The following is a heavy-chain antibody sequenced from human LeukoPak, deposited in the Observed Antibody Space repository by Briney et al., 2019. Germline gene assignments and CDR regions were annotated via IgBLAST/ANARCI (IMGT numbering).Heavy chain of an antibody. CDR2: ISSNGGST. CDR3: VILGSSWYSYYYYGMDV. J-gene: IGHJ6*02. V-gene: IGHV3-64D*06. D-gene: IGHD6-13*01. Sequence: GGSLRLSCAASGFTFSTYSMNWVRQAPGKGLEYVSAISSNGGSTYYADSVEGRFTISRDNSKNTLYLQMSSLRAEDTAVYYCVILGSSWYSYYYYGMDVWGQGTTVTVSS. CDR1: GFTFSTYS.